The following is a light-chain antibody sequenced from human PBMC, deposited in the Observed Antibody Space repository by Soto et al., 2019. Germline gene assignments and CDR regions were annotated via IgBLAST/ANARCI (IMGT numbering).Light chain of an antibody. CDR2: EAS. V-gene: IGKV1-27*01. J-gene: IGKJ1*01. CDR3: QKYNGTPRT. Sequence: DIQVTQSPSSLSASVGDRVTITCRASQDISGHLAWDQQKPGKVPKLLIYEASTLQSRVPSRFSASGSGTDFTLTISSLQPEDVATYYCQKYNGTPRTFGQGTKVELK. CDR1: QDISGH.